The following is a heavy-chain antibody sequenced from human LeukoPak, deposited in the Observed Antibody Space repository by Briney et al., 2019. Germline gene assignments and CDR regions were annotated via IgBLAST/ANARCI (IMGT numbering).Heavy chain of an antibody. Sequence: GGSLRLSCAASGFTFSSYSMNWVRQALGKGLEWVSYISSSSSTIYYADSVKGRFTISRDNAKNSLYLQMNSLRAEDTAVYYCARGTAVTQTYYYYGMDVWGQGTTVTVSS. J-gene: IGHJ6*02. V-gene: IGHV3-48*01. CDR2: ISSSSSTI. CDR1: GFTFSSYS. CDR3: ARGTAVTQTYYYYGMDV. D-gene: IGHD4-11*01.